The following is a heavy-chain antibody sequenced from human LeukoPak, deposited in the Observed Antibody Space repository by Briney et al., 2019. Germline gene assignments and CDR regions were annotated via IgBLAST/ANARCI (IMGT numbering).Heavy chain of an antibody. CDR1: GGSFIGYY. Sequence: PSETLSLTCAVYGGSFIGYYWSWIRQPPGKGLEWIGEINHSGSTNYNPSLKSRVTISVDTSKNQFSLKLSSVTAADTAVYYCARGPRYFDWLLHYYYMDVWGKGTTVTVSS. CDR3: ARGPRYFDWLLHYYYMDV. J-gene: IGHJ6*03. V-gene: IGHV4-34*01. D-gene: IGHD3-9*01. CDR2: INHSGST.